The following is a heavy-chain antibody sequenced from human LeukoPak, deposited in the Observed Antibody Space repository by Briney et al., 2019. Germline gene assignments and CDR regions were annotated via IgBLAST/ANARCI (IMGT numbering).Heavy chain of an antibody. D-gene: IGHD3-3*01. CDR2: ISGSGGST. CDR3: ARRDADYDFWSGIDY. V-gene: IGHV3-23*01. J-gene: IGHJ4*02. CDR1: GFTFSSYA. Sequence: AGGSLRLSCAASGFTFSSYAMSWVRQAPGKGLEWVSAISGSGGSTSYADSVKGRFTISRDNSKNTLYLQMNSLRAEDTAVYYCARRDADYDFWSGIDYWGQGTLVTVSS.